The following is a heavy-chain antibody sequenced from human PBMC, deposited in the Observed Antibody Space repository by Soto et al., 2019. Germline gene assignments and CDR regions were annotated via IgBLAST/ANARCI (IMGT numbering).Heavy chain of an antibody. CDR3: ARGRDDSSGYYFDY. CDR1: GGTFSSYA. V-gene: IGHV1-69*06. Sequence: QVQLVQSGAEVKKPGSSLKVSCKASGGTFSSYAITWVRQAPGQGLEWMGGIIPIFGTANYAQKFQGRVTITADNSTSTAYMALCSLGSEDTAVYYWARGRDDSSGYYFDYWGQGTLVTVSS. D-gene: IGHD3-22*01. CDR2: IIPIFGTA. J-gene: IGHJ4*02.